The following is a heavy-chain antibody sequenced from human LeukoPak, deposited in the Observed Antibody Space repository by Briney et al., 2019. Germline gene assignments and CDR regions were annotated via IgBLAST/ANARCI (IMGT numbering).Heavy chain of an antibody. CDR2: IYHSGST. CDR1: GGSLSGYY. CDR3: ARGGYYYDSSGYYYAVSWFDP. J-gene: IGHJ5*02. D-gene: IGHD3-22*01. Sequence: PSETLSLTCAVYGGSLSGYYWSWIRQSPGKGLEWIGEIYHSGSTNYNPSLKSRVTISVDKSKNQFSLKLSSVTAADTAVYYCARGGYYYDSSGYYYAVSWFDPWGQGTLVTVSS. V-gene: IGHV4-34*01.